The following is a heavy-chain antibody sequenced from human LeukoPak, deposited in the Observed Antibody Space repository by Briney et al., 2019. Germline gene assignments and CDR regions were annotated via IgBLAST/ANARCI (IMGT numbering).Heavy chain of an antibody. D-gene: IGHD5-12*01. CDR2: IYYSGST. CDR3: ARGTIVAAETTYYYYYGMDV. J-gene: IGHJ6*02. V-gene: IGHV4-59*01. CDR1: GGSISSYY. Sequence: SETLSLTCTVSGGSISSYYWSWIRQPPGKGLEWIGYIYYSGSTNYNPSLKSRVTISVDTSKNQFSLKLSSVTAADTAVYYCARGTIVAAETTYYYYYGMDVWGQGTTVTVSS.